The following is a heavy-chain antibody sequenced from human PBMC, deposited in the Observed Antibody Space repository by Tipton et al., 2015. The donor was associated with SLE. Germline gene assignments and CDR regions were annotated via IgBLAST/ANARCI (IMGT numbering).Heavy chain of an antibody. Sequence: TLSLTCTVSGGSISTYYWSWIRQPPKQGLEWIGWIYHTGSPYYNPSLKSRVTISLDMSKNQFSLRLSSVTAADTAVYYCPIYYHDSTGLHWFDPWGQGTLVTVSS. CDR1: GGSISTYY. CDR3: PIYYHDSTGLHWFDP. J-gene: IGHJ5*02. V-gene: IGHV4-59*06. CDR2: IYHTGSP. D-gene: IGHD3-22*01.